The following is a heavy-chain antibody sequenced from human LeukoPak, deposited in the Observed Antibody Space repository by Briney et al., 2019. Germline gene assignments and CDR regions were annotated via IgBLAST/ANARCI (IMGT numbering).Heavy chain of an antibody. CDR2: IIPIFGTA. CDR1: GGTFSSYA. Sequence: SVKVSCKASGGTFSSYAISWVRQAPGQGLEWMGGIIPIFGTANYAQKFQGRVTITADGSTSTAYMELSSLRSEDTAVYYCARGLPYCSSTSCYSQGYYMDVWGKGTTVTVSS. V-gene: IGHV1-69*13. J-gene: IGHJ6*03. D-gene: IGHD2-2*01. CDR3: ARGLPYCSSTSCYSQGYYMDV.